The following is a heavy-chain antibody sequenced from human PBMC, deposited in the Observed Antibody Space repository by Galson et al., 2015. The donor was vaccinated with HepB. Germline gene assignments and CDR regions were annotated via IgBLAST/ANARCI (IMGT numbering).Heavy chain of an antibody. J-gene: IGHJ4*02. CDR3: AKDRRIVGATTLDY. CDR1: GFTFSSYA. V-gene: IGHV3-23*01. Sequence: SLRLSCAASGFTFSSYAMSWVRQAPGKGLEWVSTITSSGVSTYYADSVKGRFTISRDSSKNTLYLQMNSLRAEDTAVYYCAKDRRIVGATTLDYWGQGTLVTVSS. CDR2: ITSSGVST. D-gene: IGHD1-26*01.